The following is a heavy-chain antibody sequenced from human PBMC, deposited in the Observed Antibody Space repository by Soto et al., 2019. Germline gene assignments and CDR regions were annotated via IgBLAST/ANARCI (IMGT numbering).Heavy chain of an antibody. CDR2: IYSSGKS. J-gene: IGHJ3*01. CDR3: ARDSYSASCYLFTLDV. D-gene: IGHD6-13*01. CDR1: GFAVSNNY. Sequence: EVQLVETGGGLIQPGGSLRLSCAASGFAVSNNYMSWVRQAPGKGLEWVSLIYSSGKSYYADSVRGRFTISRDNSKNTRYLQMNSPRAEDTAVYYCARDSYSASCYLFTLDVWGQGAVVTVSS. V-gene: IGHV3-53*02.